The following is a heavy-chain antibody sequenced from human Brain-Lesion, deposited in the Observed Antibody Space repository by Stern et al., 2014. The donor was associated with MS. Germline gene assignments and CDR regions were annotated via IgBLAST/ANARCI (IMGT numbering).Heavy chain of an antibody. Sequence: EDQLVESGGGLVKHGGSLRLSCAASGFTFSDASMFWVRQAPGKGLEWVSCIRSNQNYINYADSLKGRFTISRENARNSLYLQMNSLRVEDTAVYYCATVSPYTSSWYPFFDNWGQGTRVTVSS. V-gene: IGHV3-21*01. CDR1: GFTFSDAS. CDR3: ATVSPYTSSWYPFFDN. D-gene: IGHD6-13*01. CDR2: IRSNQNYI. J-gene: IGHJ4*02.